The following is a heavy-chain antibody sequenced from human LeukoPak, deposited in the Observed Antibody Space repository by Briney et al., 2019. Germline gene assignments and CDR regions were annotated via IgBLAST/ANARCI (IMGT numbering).Heavy chain of an antibody. CDR1: GFTFSTFA. CDR3: VRDVGAVRGEVYFDY. CDR2: ITGSGPYM. Sequence: GGSPRLSCAASGFTFSTFAMHWVRLSPGKGLEWVSSITGSGPYMLYADSVKHRFTISRDNTKNLLYLEVNSLRAEDTAMYFCVRDVGAVRGEVYFDYWGQGTLVTVSS. J-gene: IGHJ4*02. D-gene: IGHD3-10*01. V-gene: IGHV3-21*06.